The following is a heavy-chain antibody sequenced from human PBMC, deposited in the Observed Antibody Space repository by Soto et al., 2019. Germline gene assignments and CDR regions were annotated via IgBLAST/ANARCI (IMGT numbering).Heavy chain of an antibody. D-gene: IGHD2-15*01. CDR1: GFTFSSCA. Sequence: GGSLRLSCAASGFTFSSCAMSWVRQAPGKGLEWVSAISASGDSTYYADSVKGRFTISRDNSKNTLYLQMNSLRVEDTALYYCAKRAVVVAATPWFDPWGQGTLVTVSS. CDR3: AKRAVVVAATPWFDP. V-gene: IGHV3-23*01. CDR2: ISASGDST. J-gene: IGHJ5*02.